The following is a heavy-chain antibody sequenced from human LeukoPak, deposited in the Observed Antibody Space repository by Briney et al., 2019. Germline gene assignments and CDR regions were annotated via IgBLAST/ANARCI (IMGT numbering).Heavy chain of an antibody. CDR1: GFTVSSYH. D-gene: IGHD7-27*01. J-gene: IGHJ4*02. CDR3: ARDSGEY. V-gene: IGHV3-53*01. Sequence: SGGSLRLSCAASGFTVSSYHMSWVRQAPGKGLEWVSIIYSGGSTYYADSVKGRFTISRDSSKNTLHLQMNSPRAEDTAVYYCARDSGEYWGQGTLVTVSS. CDR2: IYSGGST.